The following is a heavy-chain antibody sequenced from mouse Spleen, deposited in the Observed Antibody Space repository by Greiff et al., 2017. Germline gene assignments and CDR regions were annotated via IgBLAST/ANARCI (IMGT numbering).Heavy chain of an antibody. J-gene: IGHJ1*01. CDR3: ARSFDV. CDR1: CYSFTYYN. V-gene: IGHV1-39*01. CDR2: INPNYGTT. Sequence: QFGPELVKPGASVKISCKASCYSFTYYNLNRVKQSNGKSLEWVGVINPNYGTTSYNQKFKGKATLTVDQSSSTAYMQLNSLTSEDSAVYYCARSFDVWGAGTTVTVSS.